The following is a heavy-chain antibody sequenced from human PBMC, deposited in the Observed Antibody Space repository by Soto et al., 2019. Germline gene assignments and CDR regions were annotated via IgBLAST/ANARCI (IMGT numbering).Heavy chain of an antibody. CDR1: GFTFSGSA. V-gene: IGHV3-73*02. J-gene: IGHJ3*02. D-gene: IGHD1-1*01. CDR3: AKGNPNDLNAFDI. Sequence: EVQLVESGGGLVQPGGSLKLSCAVSGFTFSGSAMHWVRQASGKGLEWVGRIRSKANNYATAYAASVRGRFTISRDDSKNTAYLQMNSLKTEDTAVYYCAKGNPNDLNAFDIWGQGTMVTVSS. CDR2: IRSKANNYAT.